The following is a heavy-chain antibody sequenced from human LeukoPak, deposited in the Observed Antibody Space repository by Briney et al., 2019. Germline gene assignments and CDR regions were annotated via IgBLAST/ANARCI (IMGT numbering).Heavy chain of an antibody. D-gene: IGHD2-2*01. J-gene: IGHJ4*02. CDR1: GFTFTTYS. CDR2: ISSSSTYI. V-gene: IGHV3-21*01. CDR3: AKGYCRSTSCRFDY. Sequence: GGSLRLSCAASGFTFTTYSMNWVRQAPGKGLEWVSPISSSSTYIYYADSVKGRFTISRENAKNSLYLQMNSLRAEDTAVYYCAKGYCRSTSCRFDYWGQGTLVTVSS.